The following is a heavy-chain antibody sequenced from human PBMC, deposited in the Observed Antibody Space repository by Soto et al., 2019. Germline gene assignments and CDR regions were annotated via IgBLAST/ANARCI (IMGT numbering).Heavy chain of an antibody. CDR3: AKGSNAAAGPLGY. CDR1: GFTFSSYG. CDR2: ISYDGSNK. Sequence: QVQLVESGGGVVQPGRSLRLSCAASGFTFSSYGMHWVRQAPGKGLVWVAVISYDGSNKYYADSVKGRFTISRDNSKNTLYLQMNSLRAEDTAVYYCAKGSNAAAGPLGYWGQGTLVTVSS. D-gene: IGHD6-13*01. J-gene: IGHJ4*02. V-gene: IGHV3-30*18.